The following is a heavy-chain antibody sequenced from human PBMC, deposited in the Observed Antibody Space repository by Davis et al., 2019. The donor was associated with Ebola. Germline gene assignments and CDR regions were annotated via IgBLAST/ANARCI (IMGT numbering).Heavy chain of an antibody. D-gene: IGHD1-20*01. CDR3: ASLRRTITGMDDAFDI. Sequence: GESLKISCKGSGYSFTNYWIVWVRQMPGKGLECMGIIFPGDSDTRYSPSFQGQVTISADKSITTAYLQWSSLKASDTAMYYCASLRRTITGMDDAFDIWGQGTMVTVSS. CDR2: IFPGDSDT. CDR1: GYSFTNYW. J-gene: IGHJ3*02. V-gene: IGHV5-51*01.